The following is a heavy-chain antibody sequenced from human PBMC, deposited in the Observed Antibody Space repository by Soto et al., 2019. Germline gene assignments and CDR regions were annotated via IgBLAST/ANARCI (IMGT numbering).Heavy chain of an antibody. V-gene: IGHV3-15*07. D-gene: IGHD2-8*01. CDR1: GFTFSNAW. CDR2: IKSKTDGGTT. J-gene: IGHJ6*02. Sequence: PGGSLRLSCAASGFTFSNAWMNWVRQAPGKGLECVGRIKSKTDGGTTDYAAPVKGRFTISRDDSKNTLYLQMNSLKTEDTAVYYCTTSGYCTNGVCPYGMDVWGQVTTVTVSS. CDR3: TTSGYCTNGVCPYGMDV.